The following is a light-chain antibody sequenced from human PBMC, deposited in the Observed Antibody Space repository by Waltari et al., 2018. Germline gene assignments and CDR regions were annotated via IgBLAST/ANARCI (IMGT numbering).Light chain of an antibody. CDR2: DVT. CDR3: TSYTTSTTYV. CDR1: SSDVGAYNF. Sequence: QSALTQPASVSGSPGQSITISCTGTSSDVGAYNFASWYQQHPGKAPKLMIYDVTNRPSGVSYRFSGSKSGNTASLTVSGLQAEDEADYYCTSYTTSTTYVFGTGTKVTVL. J-gene: IGLJ1*01. V-gene: IGLV2-14*03.